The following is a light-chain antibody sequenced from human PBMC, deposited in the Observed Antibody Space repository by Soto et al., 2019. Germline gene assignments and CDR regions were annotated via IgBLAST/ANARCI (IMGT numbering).Light chain of an antibody. CDR1: SSDVGGYKY. CDR3: SSYAGINNLGV. Sequence: QCVLTQPPSASGSPGQSVTISCTGTSSDVGGYKYVSWYQQHPGKAPKLMIFEVNKRPSGVPDRFSGSKSGNTASLTVSGLQAEDEADYYCSSYAGINNLGVFGTGTKVTVL. CDR2: EVN. V-gene: IGLV2-8*01. J-gene: IGLJ1*01.